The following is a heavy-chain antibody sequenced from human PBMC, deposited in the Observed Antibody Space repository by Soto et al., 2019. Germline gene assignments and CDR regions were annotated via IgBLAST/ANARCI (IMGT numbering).Heavy chain of an antibody. D-gene: IGHD6-13*01. CDR2: IYYSGST. CDR3: ARAGRSWSKTSYDYYGMDV. CDR1: GGSISSGGYY. V-gene: IGHV4-31*03. J-gene: IGHJ6*02. Sequence: PSETLSLTCTVSGGSISSGGYYWSWIRQHPGKGLEWIGYIYYSGSTYYNPSLKSRVTISVDTSKNQFSLKLSSVTAADSAVYYCARAGRSWSKTSYDYYGMDVWGQGTTVTVSS.